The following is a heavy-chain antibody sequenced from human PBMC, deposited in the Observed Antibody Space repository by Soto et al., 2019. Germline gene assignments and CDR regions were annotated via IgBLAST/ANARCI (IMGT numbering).Heavy chain of an antibody. V-gene: IGHV3-30*18. CDR1: GFTFPRFG. Sequence: QVQLVESGGGVVQPGRSLRLSCAASGFTFPRFGMHWVRQAPGKGLEWVALTPYEGSQIYYADAVKGRFTISRDNGDNTLSRQMDNLRTEDTATYFCAKGRGEMIWANYYGLDVWGQGTTVTFSS. CDR2: TPYEGSQI. D-gene: IGHD2-21*01. J-gene: IGHJ6*02. CDR3: AKGRGEMIWANYYGLDV.